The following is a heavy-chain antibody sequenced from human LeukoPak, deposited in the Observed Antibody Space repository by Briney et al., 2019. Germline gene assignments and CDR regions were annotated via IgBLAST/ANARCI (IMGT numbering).Heavy chain of an antibody. CDR2: FDPEDDET. Sequence: RASVKVSCKVSGYTLTELSMHWVRQAPGKGLEWMGGFDPEDDETIYAQKFQGRVTMTEDTSTDTAYMELSSLRSEDTAVYYCATGNNRYYYYGMDVWGQGTTVTVSS. D-gene: IGHD1-1*01. CDR1: GYTLTELS. V-gene: IGHV1-24*01. J-gene: IGHJ6*02. CDR3: ATGNNRYYYYGMDV.